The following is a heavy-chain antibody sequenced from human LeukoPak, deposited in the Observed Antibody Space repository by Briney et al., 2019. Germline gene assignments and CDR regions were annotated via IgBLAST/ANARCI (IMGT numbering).Heavy chain of an antibody. CDR1: GGSFSGYY. Sequence: PSETLSLTCAVYGGSFSGYYWSWIRQPPGKGLEWIGEINHSGSTNYNPSLKSRVTISVDTSKNQFSLKLSSVTAADTAVYYCARGQHPTGYSSSTSCYHFDYWGQGTLVTVSS. J-gene: IGHJ4*02. CDR3: ARGQHPTGYSSSTSCYHFDY. D-gene: IGHD2-2*01. CDR2: INHSGST. V-gene: IGHV4-34*01.